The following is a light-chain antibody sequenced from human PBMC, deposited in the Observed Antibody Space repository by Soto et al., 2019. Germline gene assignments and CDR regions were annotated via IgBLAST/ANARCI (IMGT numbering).Light chain of an antibody. J-gene: IGKJ4*01. CDR3: QQYPDFSALT. V-gene: IGKV1-5*03. CDR2: KAS. CDR1: QSIGSW. Sequence: DIRMTQSPSTLSASVGDRVTITCRASQSIGSWLAWYQQKPGKAPRLLIYKASNLEGGVLSRFSGSGSGTDFTLTISSLQADDFATYYCQQYPDFSALTFGGGTKEEIK.